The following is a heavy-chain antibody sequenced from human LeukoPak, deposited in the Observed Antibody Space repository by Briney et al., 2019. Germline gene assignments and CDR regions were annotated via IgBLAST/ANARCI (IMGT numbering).Heavy chain of an antibody. J-gene: IGHJ4*02. CDR3: ARDTRSIAARDGYIDY. V-gene: IGHV1-69*13. CDR2: IIPIFGTA. D-gene: IGHD6-25*01. CDR1: GGTFSSYA. Sequence: VASVKVSCKASGGTFSSYAISWVRQAPGQGLEWMGGIIPIFGTANYAQKFQGRVTITADESTSTAYMELSSLRSEDTAVYYCARDTRSIAARDGYIDYWGQGTLVTVSS.